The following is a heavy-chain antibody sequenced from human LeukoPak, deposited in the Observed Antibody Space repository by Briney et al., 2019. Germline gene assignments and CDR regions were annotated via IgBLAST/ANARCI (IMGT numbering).Heavy chain of an antibody. CDR1: GGSFSGYY. J-gene: IGHJ3*02. Sequence: SETLSLTCDVYGGSFSGYYWSWIRQPPGKGLEWIGEINHSGSTNYNPSLKSRVTISVDTSKNQFSLKLSSVTAADTAVYYCARSRFVAVAGRHAFDIWGQGTMVTVSS. D-gene: IGHD6-19*01. CDR2: INHSGST. V-gene: IGHV4-34*01. CDR3: ARSRFVAVAGRHAFDI.